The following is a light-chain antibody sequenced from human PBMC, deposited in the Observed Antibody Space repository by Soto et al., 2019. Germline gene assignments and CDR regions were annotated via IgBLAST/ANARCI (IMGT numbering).Light chain of an antibody. CDR3: SSYTSSSTMV. V-gene: IGLV2-14*01. CDR1: NSDVGGYNY. CDR2: EVS. J-gene: IGLJ2*01. Sequence: QSVLTQPASVSGSPGQSITISCTGTNSDVGGYNYVSWYQQNPGKAPKLMIYEVSNRPSAVSNRFSGSKSGSTASLTISGLQAKDEADYYCSSYTSSSTMVFGGGTKVTVL.